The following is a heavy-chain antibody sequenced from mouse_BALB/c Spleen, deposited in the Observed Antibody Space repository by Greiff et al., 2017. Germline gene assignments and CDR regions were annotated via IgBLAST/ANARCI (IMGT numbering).Heavy chain of an antibody. CDR1: GYTFTSYY. V-gene: IGHV1S56*01. J-gene: IGHJ3*01. Sequence: QVQLQQSGPELVKPGASVKMSCKASGYTFTSYYIHWVKQRPGQGLEWIGWIYPGDGSTKYNEKFKGKTTLTADKSSSTAYMLLSSLTSEDSAIYFCAREITTVVEGWFAYWGQGTLVTVSA. CDR2: IYPGDGST. D-gene: IGHD1-1*01. CDR3: AREITTVVEGWFAY.